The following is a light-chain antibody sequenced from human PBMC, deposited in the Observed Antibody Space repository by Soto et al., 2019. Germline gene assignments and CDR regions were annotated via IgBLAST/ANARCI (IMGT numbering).Light chain of an antibody. J-gene: IGKJ2*01. V-gene: IGKV3-15*01. CDR2: GAS. CDR3: QQYNNWPYT. Sequence: EIVMTQSPATLSVSPGERATLSCRASQSVGSNLAWYQQRPGQAPRPLIYGASTRAIGIPPRFSGSGSGKEFTLTISSLQSEDFAVYYCQQYNNWPYTFGRGTKLEIK. CDR1: QSVGSN.